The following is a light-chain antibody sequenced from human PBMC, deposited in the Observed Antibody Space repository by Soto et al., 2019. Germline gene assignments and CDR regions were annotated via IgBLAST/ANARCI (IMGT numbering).Light chain of an antibody. J-gene: IGKJ2*01. CDR2: AAS. V-gene: IGKV3-20*01. CDR3: QFYEGSPVMYI. Sequence: EIVLTQSPGTLSLSPGERGTLSCRASQSVNRGYLAWYQQKPGQAPRLLIYAASARATGTPDRFSGSGSGTDFTLTISRLEPEDFAVYYCQFYEGSPVMYIFGQGTKVDIK. CDR1: QSVNRGY.